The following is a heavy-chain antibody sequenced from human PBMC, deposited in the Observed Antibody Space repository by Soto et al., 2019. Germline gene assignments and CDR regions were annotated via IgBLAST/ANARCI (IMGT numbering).Heavy chain of an antibody. V-gene: IGHV3-21*01. Sequence: EVQLVESGGGLVKPGGSLRLSCAASGFTFSSYSMNWVRQAPGKGLEWVSSISSSSSYIYYADSVKGRFTISRDNAKNSLYLQMNSLRAEDTAVYYCARARTGLTIFGVVTTSNNWFDPWGQGTLVTVSS. CDR1: GFTFSSYS. CDR2: ISSSSSYI. CDR3: ARARTGLTIFGVVTTSNNWFDP. D-gene: IGHD3-3*01. J-gene: IGHJ5*02.